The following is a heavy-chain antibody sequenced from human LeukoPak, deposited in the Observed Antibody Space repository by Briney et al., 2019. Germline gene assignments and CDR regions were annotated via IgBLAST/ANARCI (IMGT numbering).Heavy chain of an antibody. J-gene: IGHJ4*02. CDR1: GFSVSSNY. CDR3: AREGRFQSLYY. Sequence: GGSLRLSCAASGFSVSSNYVSWVRQAPGKGLEWVSVIYTGGTTHYAPSVMGRFTISRDDSQNTVHLHMSGLRDEDTALYYCAREGRFQSLYYWGKGTLVAVSS. V-gene: IGHV3-53*01. CDR2: IYTGGTT.